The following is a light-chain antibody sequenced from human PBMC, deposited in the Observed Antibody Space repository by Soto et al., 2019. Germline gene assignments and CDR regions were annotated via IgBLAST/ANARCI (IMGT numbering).Light chain of an antibody. Sequence: VMTQSPDSLAVSLGERATINCKSSQSLLYSPNNQNYLAWYQQKPGQPPKLLIYWASTRESGVPDRFSGSGSGTDFTLTISSLQAEDVAVYYCQQYFNTPMFTFGQGTKLEIK. CDR3: QQYFNTPMFT. V-gene: IGKV4-1*01. CDR2: WAS. CDR1: QSLLYSPNNQNY. J-gene: IGKJ2*01.